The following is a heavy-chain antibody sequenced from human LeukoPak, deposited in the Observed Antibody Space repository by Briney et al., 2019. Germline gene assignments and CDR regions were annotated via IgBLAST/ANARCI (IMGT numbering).Heavy chain of an antibody. J-gene: IGHJ4*02. V-gene: IGHV4-39*07. CDR3: ARARQQLVFFDF. CDR2: IYHSGST. D-gene: IGHD6-13*01. Sequence: PSETLSLTCTVSGASLRSSSYYWGWIRQPPGKGLEWIGEIYHSGSTNYNPSLKSRDTISLDKSKNQFSLNLNTVTAADTAVYFCARARQQLVFFDFWGQGALVTVSS. CDR1: GASLRSSSYY.